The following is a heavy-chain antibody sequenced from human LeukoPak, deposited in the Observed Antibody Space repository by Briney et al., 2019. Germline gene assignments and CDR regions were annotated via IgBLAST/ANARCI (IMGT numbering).Heavy chain of an antibody. V-gene: IGHV3-23*01. CDR1: GFAFSTYA. J-gene: IGHJ4*02. Sequence: GGSLRLSCAASGFAFSTYAMSWVRLTPGKGLQWVATINGAGGDIFYADSAKGRFTISRGNSWNTLYLQMNSLRVDDTAVYYCAKLAGYCSNTDCSVGWYFDYWGQGTLVTVSS. D-gene: IGHD2-2*01. CDR3: AKLAGYCSNTDCSVGWYFDY. CDR2: INGAGGDI.